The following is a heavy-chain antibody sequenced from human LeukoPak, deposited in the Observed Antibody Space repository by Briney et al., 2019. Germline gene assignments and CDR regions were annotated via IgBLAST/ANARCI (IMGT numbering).Heavy chain of an antibody. Sequence: GGPLRLSCAASGFTFSSYSMNWVRQAPGKGLEWVSSISSSSSYIYYADSVKGRFTISRDNAKNSLYLQMNSLRAEDTAVYYCARVVAATGSSWYDYWGQGTLVTVSS. D-gene: IGHD6-13*01. J-gene: IGHJ4*02. V-gene: IGHV3-21*01. CDR1: GFTFSSYS. CDR2: ISSSSSYI. CDR3: ARVVAATGSSWYDY.